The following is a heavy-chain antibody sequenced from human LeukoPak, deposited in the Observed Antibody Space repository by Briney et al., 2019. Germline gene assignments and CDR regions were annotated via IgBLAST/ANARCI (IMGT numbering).Heavy chain of an antibody. CDR3: ARGRTYYDFWSYHRSDAFDI. CDR2: IIPIFDTA. D-gene: IGHD3-3*01. V-gene: IGHV1-69*05. J-gene: IGHJ3*02. CDR1: GGTFSSYA. Sequence: ASVKVSCKASGGTFSSYAISWVRQAPGQGLEWMGGIIPIFDTANYAQKFQGRVTITTDESTSTAYMELSSLRSEDTAVYYCARGRTYYDFWSYHRSDAFDIWGQGTMVTVSS.